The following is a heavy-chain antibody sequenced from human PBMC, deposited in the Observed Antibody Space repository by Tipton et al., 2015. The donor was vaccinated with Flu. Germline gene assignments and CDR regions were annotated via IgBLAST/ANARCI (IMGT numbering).Heavy chain of an antibody. CDR1: GDSIGSDYF. CDR3: ARGTGYGTYFDS. V-gene: IGHV4-38-2*02. CDR2: IHRSGNS. J-gene: IGHJ4*02. Sequence: TLSLTCSVSGDSIGSDYFWGWIRQPPGKGLEWIGNIHRSGNSYHNPPLRSRVTMSVDTSKNQFSLKVKSVTAADTAVYYCARGTGYGTYFDSWGRGTLVTVSS. D-gene: IGHD5-12*01.